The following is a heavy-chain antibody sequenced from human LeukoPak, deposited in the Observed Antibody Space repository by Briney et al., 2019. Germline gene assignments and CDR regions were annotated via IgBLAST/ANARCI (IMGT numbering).Heavy chain of an antibody. V-gene: IGHV4-4*07. Sequence: KASETLSLTCTVSGGSISSYYWSWIRQPAGKGLEWIGRIYTSGSTNYNPSLKSRVIMSVDTSKNQFSLKLSSVTAADTAVYHCASTHSSSWYSTADYWGQGTLVTVSS. D-gene: IGHD6-13*01. CDR1: GGSISSYY. J-gene: IGHJ4*02. CDR3: ASTHSSSWYSTADY. CDR2: IYTSGST.